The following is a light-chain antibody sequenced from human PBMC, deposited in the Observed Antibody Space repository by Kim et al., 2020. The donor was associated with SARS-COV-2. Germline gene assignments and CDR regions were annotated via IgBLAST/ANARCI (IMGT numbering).Light chain of an antibody. CDR1: QSVSSY. J-gene: IGKJ5*01. Sequence: EIVLTQSPATLSLSPRERATLSCRASQSVSSYLAWYQQKPGQAPRLLIYDASNRATGIPARFSGSGSGTDFTLTISSLEPEDFAVYYCQQRSHWPPVTFGQGTRLEIK. CDR3: QQRSHWPPVT. V-gene: IGKV3-11*01. CDR2: DAS.